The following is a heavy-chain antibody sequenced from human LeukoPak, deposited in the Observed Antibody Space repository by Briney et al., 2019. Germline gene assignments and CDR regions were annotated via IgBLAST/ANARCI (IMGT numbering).Heavy chain of an antibody. J-gene: IGHJ3*02. D-gene: IGHD3-3*01. Sequence: GGSLRLSCAASGFTFSDYYMSWIRQAPGKGLELVSYISCSSSYTNYADSVKGRFTISRDNAKNSLYLQMTSLRAEDTAVYYCARRFWYAFDIWGQGTMVTVSS. CDR1: GFTFSDYY. V-gene: IGHV3-11*03. CDR3: ARRFWYAFDI. CDR2: ISCSSSYT.